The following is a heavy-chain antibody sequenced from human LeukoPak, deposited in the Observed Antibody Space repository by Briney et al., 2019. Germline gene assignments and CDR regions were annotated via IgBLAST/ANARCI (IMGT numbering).Heavy chain of an antibody. J-gene: IGHJ4*02. V-gene: IGHV3-23*01. CDR1: GFTFSSYW. Sequence: PGGSLRLSCAASGFTFSSYWMSWVRQAPGKGLGWVSAISGSGGNTYNADSVKGRFTISRDNSKNTLSLQMNSLRAEDTAVYYCAKEYDSRGYYFDYWGQGILVTVSS. CDR2: ISGSGGNT. D-gene: IGHD3-22*01. CDR3: AKEYDSRGYYFDY.